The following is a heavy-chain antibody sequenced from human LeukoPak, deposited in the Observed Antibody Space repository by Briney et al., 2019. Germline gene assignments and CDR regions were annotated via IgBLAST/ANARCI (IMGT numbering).Heavy chain of an antibody. V-gene: IGHV3-23*01. D-gene: IGHD5-18*01. Sequence: GGSLRLSCAASGFTFSSYAMSWVRQAPGKGLEWVSAISGSGGSTYYADSVKGRFTISRDNSKNTLYLQMNSLKTEDTAVYYCTRERYSYGSLLIDWGQGTLVTVSS. CDR2: ISGSGGST. CDR1: GFTFSSYA. CDR3: TRERYSYGSLLID. J-gene: IGHJ4*02.